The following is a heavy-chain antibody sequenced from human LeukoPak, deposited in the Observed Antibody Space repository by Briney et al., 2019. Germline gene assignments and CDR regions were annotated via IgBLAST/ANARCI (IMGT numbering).Heavy chain of an antibody. CDR3: ASFGAHSFDY. V-gene: IGHV7-4-1*02. CDR1: GYSFTSYA. D-gene: IGHD3-10*01. Sequence: GASVKVSCKTSGYSFTSYAMNWVRQAPGQGLEFMGWINTGTGNPTYAQGFTGRFVFSLDTSVSTAYLQISTLKPEDTAVYYCASFGAHSFDYWGQGTLVTVPS. J-gene: IGHJ4*02. CDR2: INTGTGNP.